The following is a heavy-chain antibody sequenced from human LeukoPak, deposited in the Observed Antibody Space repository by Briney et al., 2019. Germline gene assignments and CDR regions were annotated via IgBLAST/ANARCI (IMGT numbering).Heavy chain of an antibody. D-gene: IGHD5-12*01. Sequence: GGSLRLSCAASGFTVSSNYMSWVRQAPGKGLEWVSAISGNGGKTYYADSVKGRFTISRDNSKSTLYLQMNSLRAEDTAIYYCAREKLSSGFFDYWGQGTLVTVSS. CDR1: GFTVSSNY. V-gene: IGHV3-23*01. CDR2: ISGNGGKT. CDR3: AREKLSSGFFDY. J-gene: IGHJ4*02.